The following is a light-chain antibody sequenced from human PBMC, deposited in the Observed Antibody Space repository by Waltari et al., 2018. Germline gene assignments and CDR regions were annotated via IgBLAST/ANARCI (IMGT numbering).Light chain of an antibody. CDR3: LHFDTAWVS. V-gene: IGKV1-33*01. CDR2: HAS. J-gene: IGKJ4*01. Sequence: QLTQSPSSLSASVGDDITITCQASQAIYDFLSWYQQKPGQAPRLLIYHASNLETGVPSRFSGSGYGTQFSLAISGLLPEDFATYYCLHFDTAWVSFGGGTKVEIK. CDR1: QAIYDF.